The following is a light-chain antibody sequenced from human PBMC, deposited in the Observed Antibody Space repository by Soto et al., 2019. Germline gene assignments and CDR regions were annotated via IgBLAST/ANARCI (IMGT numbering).Light chain of an antibody. V-gene: IGKV3-15*01. J-gene: IGKJ1*01. CDR1: QSVSSN. CDR3: QQYNNWGT. CDR2: GAS. Sequence: EIVMTQSPATLSVSPGERATLSCRASQSVSSNLAWYQQTPGQAPRLLIYGASTRATGIPARFSGSGSGTEFTLTISSQQSEDFAVYYCQQYNNWGTFGQGTKVEIK.